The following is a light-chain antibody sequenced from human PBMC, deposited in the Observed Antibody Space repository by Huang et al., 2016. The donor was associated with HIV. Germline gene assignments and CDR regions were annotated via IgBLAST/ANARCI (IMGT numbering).Light chain of an antibody. CDR2: GAS. CDR1: QRVSSN. J-gene: IGKJ1*01. CDR3: QQYNNWPRT. V-gene: IGKV3-15*01. Sequence: EIVMTKSPATLSVSPGERATLSCRASQRVSSNLAWYKQKPGQAPRLLIYGASTRATGIPARFSGSGSGTEFTLTISRLQSEDFAVYYCQQYNNWPRTFGQGTKVEIK.